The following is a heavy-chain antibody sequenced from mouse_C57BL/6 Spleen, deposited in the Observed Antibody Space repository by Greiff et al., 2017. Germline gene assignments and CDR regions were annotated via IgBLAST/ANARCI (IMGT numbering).Heavy chain of an antibody. D-gene: IGHD1-1*01. CDR2: IDPSDSET. J-gene: IGHJ2*01. Sequence: QVQLQQPGAELVRPGSSVKLSCKASGYTFTSYWMHWVKQRPIQGLEWIGNIDPSDSETHYNQKFKDKATLTVDKSSSTAYMPLSSLTSEDSAVYYCARGPYYYGSSFFDYWGQGTTLTVSS. CDR3: ARGPYYYGSSFFDY. CDR1: GYTFTSYW. V-gene: IGHV1-52*01.